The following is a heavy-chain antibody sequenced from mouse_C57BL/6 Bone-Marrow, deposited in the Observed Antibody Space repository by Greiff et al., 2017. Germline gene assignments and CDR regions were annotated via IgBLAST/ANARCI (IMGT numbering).Heavy chain of an antibody. CDR1: GYTFTDYY. D-gene: IGHD2-4*01. Sequence: EVQLQQSGPELVKPGASVKISCKASGYTFTDYYMNWVKQSHGKSLEWLGDINPNNGGTSYNQKFKGKATLTVDKSSSTAYMELRSLTSEYSAVYYCARSVIYYDYGYYAMDYWGQGTSVTVSS. J-gene: IGHJ4*01. CDR3: ARSVIYYDYGYYAMDY. V-gene: IGHV1-26*01. CDR2: INPNNGGT.